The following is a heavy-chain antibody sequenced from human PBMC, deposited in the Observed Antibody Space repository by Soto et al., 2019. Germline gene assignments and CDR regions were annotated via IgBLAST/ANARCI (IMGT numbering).Heavy chain of an antibody. CDR2: INPSGGST. D-gene: IGHD3-10*01. CDR3: ARDRRANLNYYGSGSYYPNLDY. J-gene: IGHJ4*02. CDR1: GYSFTSYY. V-gene: IGHV1-46*03. Sequence: ASVKVSCKASGYSFTSYYMHWVRQAPGQGLEWMGIINPSGGSTSYAQKFQGRVTMTRDTSTSTVYMELSSLRSEDTAVYYCARDRRANLNYYGSGSYYPNLDYWGQGTLVTVSS.